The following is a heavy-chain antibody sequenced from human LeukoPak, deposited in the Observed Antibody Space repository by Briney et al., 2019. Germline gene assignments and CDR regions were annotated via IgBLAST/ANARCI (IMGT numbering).Heavy chain of an antibody. V-gene: IGHV3-9*01. J-gene: IGHJ4*02. CDR2: ISWDSGKI. CDR1: GFTFHDFA. CDR3: VRDRRALDDGVSIDG. D-gene: IGHD1-1*01. Sequence: GRSLRLSCATSGFTFHDFAMHWVRQAPGKGLEWVAGISWDSGKIDYADSVKGRFTISRDNAENSLFLQMRSLRPEDTALYYCVRDRRALDDGVSIDGWGQGTLVTVSS.